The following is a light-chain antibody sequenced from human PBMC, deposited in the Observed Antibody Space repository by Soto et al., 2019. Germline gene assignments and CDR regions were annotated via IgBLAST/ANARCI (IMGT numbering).Light chain of an antibody. CDR1: QGISNA. J-gene: IGKJ5*01. V-gene: IGKV1-13*02. CDR3: QQFNGFPT. CDR2: DDS. Sequence: AIPLTQSPSSLSASVGDTVTITCRASQGISNALAWYQQIPGKPPKLLIYDDSTLESGVPSRFSGSGSGTNFTLTISSLQAGDFATYYCQQFNGFPTFCQGTRLEIQ.